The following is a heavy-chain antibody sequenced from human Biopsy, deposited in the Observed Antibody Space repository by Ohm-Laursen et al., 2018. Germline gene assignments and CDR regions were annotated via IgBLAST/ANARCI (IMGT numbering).Heavy chain of an antibody. J-gene: IGHJ4*02. CDR1: GDSISSYY. D-gene: IGHD6-19*01. V-gene: IGHV4-4*07. CDR2: IYSSGST. Sequence: SQTLSLTCTVSGDSISSYYWSWIRQPAGKGLEWIGRIYSSGSTNYNPSLKSRVTMSVDMPRNQFSLKLSSVTAADAAIYYCARGMRSSGWPYFDSWGQGTLVTVSS. CDR3: ARGMRSSGWPYFDS.